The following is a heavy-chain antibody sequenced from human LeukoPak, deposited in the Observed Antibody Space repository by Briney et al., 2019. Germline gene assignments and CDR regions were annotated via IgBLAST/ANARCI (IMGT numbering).Heavy chain of an antibody. V-gene: IGHV3-33*01. D-gene: IGHD3-10*01. Sequence: GGSLRLSCAACGFTFSSYGMHWVRQAPGKGLEWVAVIWYDGTNKYYADSVKGRFTISRDKSKNTLDLQMNSLRVEDTAVYYCARDPGPTLVRGVISYFDYWGQGTLVTVSS. CDR1: GFTFSSYG. CDR3: ARDPGPTLVRGVISYFDY. CDR2: IWYDGTNK. J-gene: IGHJ4*02.